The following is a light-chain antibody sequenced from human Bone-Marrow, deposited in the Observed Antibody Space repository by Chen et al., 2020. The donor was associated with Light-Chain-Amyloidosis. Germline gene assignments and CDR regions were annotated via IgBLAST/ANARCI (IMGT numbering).Light chain of an antibody. CDR2: RDT. J-gene: IGLJ2*01. CDR1: DLPTKY. CDR3: QSADSSGTYEVI. V-gene: IGLV3-25*03. Sequence: SYELTQPPSVSVSPGQTARITCSGDDLPTKYAYWYQQKPGQAPVLVIHRDTERPSGFSGRFSGSSSGTTATLTISGVQAEDEADYHCQSADSSGTYEVIFGGGTKLTVL.